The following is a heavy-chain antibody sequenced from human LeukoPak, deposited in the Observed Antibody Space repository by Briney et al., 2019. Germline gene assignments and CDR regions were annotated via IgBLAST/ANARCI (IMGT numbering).Heavy chain of an antibody. Sequence: GGSLRLSCAASGFTFSSYGMHWVRQAPGKGLEGVAVIWYDGSNKYYADSVKGRFTISRDNSKNTLYLQMNSLRAEDTAVYYCAREFGHYGSGSFIDYWGQGTLVTASS. D-gene: IGHD3-10*01. CDR2: IWYDGSNK. CDR3: AREFGHYGSGSFIDY. CDR1: GFTFSSYG. V-gene: IGHV3-33*01. J-gene: IGHJ4*02.